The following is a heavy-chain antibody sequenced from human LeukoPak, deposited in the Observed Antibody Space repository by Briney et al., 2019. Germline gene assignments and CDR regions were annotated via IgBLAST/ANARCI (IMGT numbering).Heavy chain of an antibody. V-gene: IGHV4-59*11. CDR2: LRHSGNT. J-gene: IGHJ4*02. CDR1: GDSITSRSY. D-gene: IGHD1-14*01. Sequence: SETLSLTCTVSGDSITSRSYWSWLRQPPGKGLEWIGYLRHSGNTNHNSSFRGRVTFSLDTSKNQFSLILRSVTAADTAIYFCARESSTTQTNLFDYWGRGTLVTVSS. CDR3: ARESSTTQTNLFDY.